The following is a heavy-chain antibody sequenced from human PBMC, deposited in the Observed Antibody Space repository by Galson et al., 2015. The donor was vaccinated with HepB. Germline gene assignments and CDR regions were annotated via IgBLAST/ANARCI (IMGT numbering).Heavy chain of an antibody. CDR3: ARYCSSTSCYLKGYYYYYYGMDV. D-gene: IGHD2-2*01. J-gene: IGHJ6*02. V-gene: IGHV1-69*13. Sequence: SVKVSCKASGGTFSSYAISWVRQAPGQGLEWMGGIIPIFGTANYAQKFQGRVTITADESTSTAYMELSSLRSEDTAVYYCARYCSSTSCYLKGYYYYYYGMDVWGQGTTVTVPS. CDR1: GGTFSSYA. CDR2: IIPIFGTA.